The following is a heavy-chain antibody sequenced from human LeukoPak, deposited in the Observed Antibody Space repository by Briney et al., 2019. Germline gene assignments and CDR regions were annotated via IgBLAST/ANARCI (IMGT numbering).Heavy chain of an antibody. V-gene: IGHV4-30-4*01. CDR3: ARQLYGSGSYPFDS. D-gene: IGHD3-10*01. Sequence: SETLSLTCTVSGGSISSGDYYWSWIRQPPGKGLEWIGYIYKSVSTYYNPALKSRVTISAATSKNQFSLKLSSVTAADTAVYYCARQLYGSGSYPFDSWGQGTLVTVSS. CDR1: GGSISSGDYY. J-gene: IGHJ4*02. CDR2: IYKSVST.